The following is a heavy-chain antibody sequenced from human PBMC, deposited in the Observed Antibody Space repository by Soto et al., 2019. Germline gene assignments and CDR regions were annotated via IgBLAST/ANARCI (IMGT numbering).Heavy chain of an antibody. Sequence: GGSLRLSCAASRFTFSNYAMSWVRQAPGKGLEWVSSISASGATAYYADSVKGRFTISRDNSQNTLYLQMNSLRAEDTAIYYCAKSLSGGGYYYYVMDVWGQGTTVTVSS. CDR3: AKSLSGGGYYYYVMDV. J-gene: IGHJ6*02. V-gene: IGHV3-23*01. CDR1: RFTFSNYA. D-gene: IGHD3-10*01. CDR2: ISASGATA.